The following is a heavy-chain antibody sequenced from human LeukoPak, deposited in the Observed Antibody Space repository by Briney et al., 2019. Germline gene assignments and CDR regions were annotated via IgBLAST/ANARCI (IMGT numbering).Heavy chain of an antibody. CDR2: ISAYNGNT. CDR1: GYPFTSYG. V-gene: IGHV1-18*04. CDR3: ARRGYCSSTSCEKFDY. D-gene: IGHD2-2*01. J-gene: IGHJ4*02. Sequence: ASVKVSCKASGYPFTSYGISWVRQAPGQGLEWMGWISAYNGNTNYAQKLQGRVTMTTDTSTSTAYMELRSLRSDDTAVYYCARRGYCSSTSCEKFDYWGQGTLVTVSS.